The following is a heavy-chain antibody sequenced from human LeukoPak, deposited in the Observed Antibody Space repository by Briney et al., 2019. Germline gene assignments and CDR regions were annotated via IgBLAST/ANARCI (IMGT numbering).Heavy chain of an antibody. D-gene: IGHD3-10*01. J-gene: IGHJ6*02. CDR2: INHSGST. Sequence: PSETLSLTCAVYGGSFSGYYWSWIRQPPGKGLEWIGEINHSGSTNYNPSLKSRVTISVDTSKNQFSLKLSSVTAADTAVYYCARGRRLAYYGSGRVNYYYYYGMDVWGQGTTVTVSS. V-gene: IGHV4-34*01. CDR3: ARGRRLAYYGSGRVNYYYYYGMDV. CDR1: GGSFSGYY.